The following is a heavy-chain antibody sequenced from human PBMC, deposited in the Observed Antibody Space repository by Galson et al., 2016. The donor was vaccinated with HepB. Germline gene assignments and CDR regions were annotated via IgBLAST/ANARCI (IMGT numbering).Heavy chain of an antibody. V-gene: IGHV3-23*01. Sequence: SLRLSCAASGFTFSSYAMSWVRQAPGKGLEWVSAISGSGGSTYYADSVKGRFTISRDNSKNTLYLQMNSLRAEDTAVYYCAKDQFLGVVPAATAYWGQATRVTASS. J-gene: IGHJ4*02. CDR2: ISGSGGST. CDR3: AKDQFLGVVPAATAY. D-gene: IGHD2-2*01. CDR1: GFTFSSYA.